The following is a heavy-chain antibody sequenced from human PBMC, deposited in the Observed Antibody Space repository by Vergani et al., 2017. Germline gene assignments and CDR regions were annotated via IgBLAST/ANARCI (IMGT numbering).Heavy chain of an antibody. J-gene: IGHJ4*02. Sequence: QVQLVQSGAEVKKPGASVKVSCKVSGYTLTELSMHWVRQAPGKGLEWMGGFDPEDGETIYAQKFQGRVTMTEDTSTDTAYMALSSRRSEDTAVYYCATDLGGGGGRLLLRILNYWGQGTLVTVSS. CDR2: FDPEDGET. D-gene: IGHD3-22*01. CDR1: GYTLTELS. V-gene: IGHV1-24*01. CDR3: ATDLGGGGGRLLLRILNY.